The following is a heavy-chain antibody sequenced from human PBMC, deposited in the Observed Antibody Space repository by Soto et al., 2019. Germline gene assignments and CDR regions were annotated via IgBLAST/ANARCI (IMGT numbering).Heavy chain of an antibody. CDR2: IYYSGST. V-gene: IGHV4-31*03. CDR1: GGSISSGGYY. J-gene: IGHJ4*02. CDR3: ARTGSTSSWYVAY. Sequence: ASGTLSLTCTVSGGSISSGGYYWSWFRQHPGKGLEWIGYIYYSGSTYYNPSLKSRVTISVDTSKNQFSLKLSSVTAADTAVYYCARTGSTSSWYVAYWGQGPLGTVS. D-gene: IGHD6-13*01.